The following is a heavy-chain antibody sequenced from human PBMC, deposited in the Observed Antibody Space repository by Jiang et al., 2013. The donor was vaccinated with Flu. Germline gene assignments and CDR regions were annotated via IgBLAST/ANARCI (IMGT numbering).Heavy chain of an antibody. Sequence: TSGVGVGWIRPGPHGKALEWLALIYWDDDKRYSPSLRSRLTITKDTSKNQVVLTMTNMDPVDTATYYCAHLYHYHSVGYYYDYWGQGTLVTVSS. CDR2: IYWDDDK. J-gene: IGHJ4*02. CDR3: AHLYHYHSVGYYYDY. V-gene: IGHV2-5*02. D-gene: IGHD3-22*01. CDR1: TSGVG.